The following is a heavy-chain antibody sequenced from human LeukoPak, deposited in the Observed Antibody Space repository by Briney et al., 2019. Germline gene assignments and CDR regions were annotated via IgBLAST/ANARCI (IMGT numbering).Heavy chain of an antibody. CDR2: IYRSGST. CDR3: AKSRNYYESRDAFDI. D-gene: IGHD3-22*01. CDR1: GGSISSGGYS. J-gene: IGHJ3*02. V-gene: IGHV4-30-2*01. Sequence: SETLSLTCAVSGGSISSGGYSWSWIRQPPGQGLDWIGYIYRSGSTYYNPSLKSRVTMSVDRSKNQFSLRLSSVTTADTAVYYCAKSRNYYESRDAFDIWGQGTMVTVSS.